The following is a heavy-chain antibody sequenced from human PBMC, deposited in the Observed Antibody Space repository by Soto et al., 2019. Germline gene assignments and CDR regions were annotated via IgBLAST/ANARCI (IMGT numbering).Heavy chain of an antibody. CDR2: IYYSGST. V-gene: IGHV4-4*02. CDR1: SGSISSSNW. CDR3: ARSPGSTTANYVDY. D-gene: IGHD2-21*02. J-gene: IGHJ4*02. Sequence: PSETLSLTCAVSSGSISSSNWWSWVRQPPGKGLEWIGEIYYSGSTNYNPSLKSRVTISADTSKNQFSLNLVSATAADTAVYYCARSPGSTTANYVDYWGQGILVTVSS.